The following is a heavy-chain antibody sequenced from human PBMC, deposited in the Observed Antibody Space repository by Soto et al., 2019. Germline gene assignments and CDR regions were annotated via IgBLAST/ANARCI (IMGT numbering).Heavy chain of an antibody. CDR1: GDSINNYY. CDR2: IYSNGNT. D-gene: IGHD5-12*01. J-gene: IGHJ4*02. V-gene: IGHV4-4*07. CDR3: ARGGAVVTTAHFDH. Sequence: SETLSLTCTVSGDSINNYYWSWMRLPAGKGLEWIGRIYSNGNTYYNPSLKSRVSMSVDTSKNQFSLILKTVTAADTAVYYCARGGAVVTTAHFDHWGQGTLVTVSS.